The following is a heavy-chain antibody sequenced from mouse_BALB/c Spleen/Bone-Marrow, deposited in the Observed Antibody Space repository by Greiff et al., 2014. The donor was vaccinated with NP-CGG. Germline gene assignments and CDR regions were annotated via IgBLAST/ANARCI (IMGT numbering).Heavy chain of an antibody. CDR1: GFSVTSYG. CDR2: IWGDGST. Sequence: VQLQQSGPGLVAPSQSLSITCTVSGFSVTSYGVSWVRQPPGKGLEWLGVIWGDGSTNYHSALISRLSISKDNSKSQVLLKPNSLQTDDTATYYCAKQEGFSYAMDYWGQGTSVTVSS. CDR3: AKQEGFSYAMDY. V-gene: IGHV2-3*01. J-gene: IGHJ4*01.